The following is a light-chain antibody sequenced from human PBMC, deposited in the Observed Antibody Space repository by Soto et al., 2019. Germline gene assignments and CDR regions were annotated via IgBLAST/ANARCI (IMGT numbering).Light chain of an antibody. J-gene: IGLJ1*01. CDR2: GVT. Sequence: QSVLTQPASVSGSPGQSITISCTGTSSDVGGFNYVSWYQHHPGKAPKLIIYGVTNRPSGVSDRFPGSKSGNTASLTISGLQAEDEADYHCSSYTNRNTYLFGTGTKVTVL. V-gene: IGLV2-14*01. CDR1: SSDVGGFNY. CDR3: SSYTNRNTYL.